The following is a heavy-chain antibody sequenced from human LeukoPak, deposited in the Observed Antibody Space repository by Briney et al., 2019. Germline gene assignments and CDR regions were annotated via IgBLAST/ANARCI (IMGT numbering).Heavy chain of an antibody. D-gene: IGHD3-10*01. Sequence: ASVKVSFKASGYSFNSYGISWVRQAPGQGGQGMGWISAYNCNRNYAQKLQGRVTMTTDTSTSTDYMELRSLRSDDTAVYYCARDEIWFGFDYWGQGPLVTVSS. V-gene: IGHV1-18*01. CDR2: ISAYNCNR. CDR1: GYSFNSYG. J-gene: IGHJ4*02. CDR3: ARDEIWFGFDY.